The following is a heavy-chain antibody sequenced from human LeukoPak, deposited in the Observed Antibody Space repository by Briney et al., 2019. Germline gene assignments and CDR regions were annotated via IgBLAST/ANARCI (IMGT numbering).Heavy chain of an antibody. J-gene: IGHJ6*03. V-gene: IGHV3-20*01. CDR3: ARVPGSHYYYYMDV. CDR2: ISRSGRAA. CDR1: GLSFDDYE. Sequence: GGSLRLSCAASGLSFDDYEMSWVRQVPGKGLEYVSGISRSGRAAGYGDSVKGRFTISRDDAKNSLYLQMTGLRTEDTALYHCARVPGSHYYYYMDVWGKGTAVTVSS.